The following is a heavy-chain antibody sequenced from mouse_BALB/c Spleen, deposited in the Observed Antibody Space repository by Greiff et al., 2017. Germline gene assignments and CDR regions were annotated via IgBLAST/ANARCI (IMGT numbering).Heavy chain of an antibody. CDR3: ARKHYDYDKFDY. J-gene: IGHJ2*01. Sequence: VQLQQSGPELVKPGASVKMSCKASGYTFTDYVINWVKQRTGQGLEWIGEIYPGSGSTYYNEKFKGKATLTADKSSNTAYMQLSSLTSEDSAVYFCARKHYDYDKFDYWGQGTTLTVSS. D-gene: IGHD2-4*01. CDR2: IYPGSGST. CDR1: GYTFTDYV. V-gene: IGHV1-77*01.